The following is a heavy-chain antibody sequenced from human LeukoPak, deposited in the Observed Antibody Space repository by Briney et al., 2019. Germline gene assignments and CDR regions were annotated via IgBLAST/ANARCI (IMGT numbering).Heavy chain of an antibody. V-gene: IGHV3-11*01. Sequence: GGSLRLSCAASGFTFSDYYVSWIRQAPGKGLEWVSYISSSGSTIYYADSVKGRFTISRDNAKNSLYLQMNSLRAEDTAVYYCARDLKGVDTAMVTIDYWGQGTLVTVSS. D-gene: IGHD5-18*01. CDR1: GFTFSDYY. CDR3: ARDLKGVDTAMVTIDY. J-gene: IGHJ4*02. CDR2: ISSSGSTI.